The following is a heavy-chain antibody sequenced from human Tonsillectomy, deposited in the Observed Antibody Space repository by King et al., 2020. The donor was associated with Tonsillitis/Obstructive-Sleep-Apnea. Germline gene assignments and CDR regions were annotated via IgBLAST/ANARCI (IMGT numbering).Heavy chain of an antibody. CDR1: GGSFSGYY. J-gene: IGHJ4*02. CDR3: ASRITIFGVVIMDPWYFDY. D-gene: IGHD3-3*01. Sequence: VQLQQWGAGLLKPSETLSLTCAVYGGSFSGYYWSWIRQPPGKGLEWIGEINHSGSTNYNPSLKSRVNISVDTSKNQFSLKLSSVTAADTAVYYCASRITIFGVVIMDPWYFDYWGQGPLVTVSS. CDR2: INHSGST. V-gene: IGHV4-34*01.